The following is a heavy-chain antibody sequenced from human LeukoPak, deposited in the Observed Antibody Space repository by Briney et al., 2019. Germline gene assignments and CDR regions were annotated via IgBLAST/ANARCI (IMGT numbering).Heavy chain of an antibody. CDR1: GFIFSRYG. Sequence: GGSLRLSCAASGFIFSRYGMHWVRQAPGKGLEWVAYIRYDGNNKDYADSVKGRFTISRDNSKNTLYLQMNSLRVEDTAVYYCAKKAVGSWVPLDSWGQGTLVTVSS. CDR2: IRYDGNNK. V-gene: IGHV3-30*02. CDR3: AKKAVGSWVPLDS. J-gene: IGHJ4*02. D-gene: IGHD6-13*01.